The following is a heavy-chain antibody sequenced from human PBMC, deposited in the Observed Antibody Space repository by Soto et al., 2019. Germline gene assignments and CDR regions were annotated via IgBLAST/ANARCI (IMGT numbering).Heavy chain of an antibody. CDR1: GVTFSSYA. J-gene: IGHJ3*02. CDR3: AKDAGRGTGDAFDI. CDR2: ISSNGGST. Sequence: PGGPLRLSCAASGVTFSSYAMHWVRQAPGKGLEYVSAISSNGGSTYYADSVKGRFTISRDNSKNTLYLQMNSLRAEDTAVYYCAKDAGRGTGDAFDIWGQGTMVTVSS. V-gene: IGHV3-64*04. D-gene: IGHD1-1*01.